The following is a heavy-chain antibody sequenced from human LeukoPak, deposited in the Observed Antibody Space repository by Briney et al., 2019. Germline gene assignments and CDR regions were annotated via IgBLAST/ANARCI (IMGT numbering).Heavy chain of an antibody. V-gene: IGHV3-30*04. CDR3: ARPYYYDSSGYYLDF. D-gene: IGHD3-22*01. J-gene: IGHJ4*02. CDR1: GFAFISYS. Sequence: PGGTLRLTCAASGFAFISYSMHWVRQPPRKGLEWVAVISYDESNKYYADSVKGRLTISRDNSKNTLYLQMNSLRAEDTAVYYCARPYYYDSSGYYLDFWGQGALVTVSS. CDR2: ISYDESNK.